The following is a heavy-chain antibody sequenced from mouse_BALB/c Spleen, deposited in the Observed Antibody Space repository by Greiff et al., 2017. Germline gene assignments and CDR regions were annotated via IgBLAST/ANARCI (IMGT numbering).Heavy chain of an antibody. CDR2: INPSTGYT. CDR1: GYTFTSYW. Sequence: QVQLQQSGAELAKPGASVKMSCKASGYTFTSYWMHWVKQRPGQGLEWIGYINPSTGYTEYNQKFKDKATLTADKSSSTAYMQLSSLTSEDSAVYYCARSVLRYFDVWGAGTTVTVSS. CDR3: ARSVLRYFDV. J-gene: IGHJ1*01. D-gene: IGHD1-1*01. V-gene: IGHV1-7*01.